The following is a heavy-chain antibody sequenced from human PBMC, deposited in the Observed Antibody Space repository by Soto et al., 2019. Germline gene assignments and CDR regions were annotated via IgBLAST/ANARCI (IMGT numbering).Heavy chain of an antibody. J-gene: IGHJ4*02. CDR3: ARGRYGAY. CDR2: ISAHNGNT. CDR1: GYAFTTYG. D-gene: IGHD3-10*01. V-gene: IGHV1-18*01. Sequence: QVHLVQSGAEVKKPGASVKVSCKGSGYAFTTYGITWVRQAPGQGLEWMGWISAHNGNTNYAQNLQGRVTVTRDTSTSTAYMELTSLRSDDTAVYYCARGRYGAYWGQGALVTVSS.